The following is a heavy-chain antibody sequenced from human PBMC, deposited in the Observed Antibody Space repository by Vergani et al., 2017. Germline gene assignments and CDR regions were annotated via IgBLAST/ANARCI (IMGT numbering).Heavy chain of an antibody. J-gene: IGHJ4*02. D-gene: IGHD4-17*01. Sequence: QVQLQESGPGLVKPSETLSLTCTVSGGSVSSGSYYWSWIRQPPGKGLEWIGYIYYSGSTNYNPSLKSRVTISVDTSKNQFSLKLSSVTAADTAVYYCARALKSYGDYTFDYWGQGTLVTVSS. CDR3: ARALKSYGDYTFDY. V-gene: IGHV4-61*01. CDR2: IYYSGST. CDR1: GGSVSSGSYY.